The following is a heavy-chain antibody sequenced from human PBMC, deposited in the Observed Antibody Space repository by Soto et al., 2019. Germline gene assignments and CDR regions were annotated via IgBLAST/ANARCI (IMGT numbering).Heavy chain of an antibody. CDR1: GFTFRSYW. D-gene: IGHD3-22*01. CDR2: IKQDGSEK. J-gene: IGHJ2*01. CDR3: ARARVYDSSGYYLYFDL. V-gene: IGHV3-7*01. Sequence: EVQLVESGGGLVQPGGSLRLSCAASGFTFRSYWMSWVRQAPGKGLEWVANIKQDGSEKYHVDSVKGRFTISRDNAKNSLYLQMNSLRAEDTAVYYCARARVYDSSGYYLYFDLWGRGTLVTVSS.